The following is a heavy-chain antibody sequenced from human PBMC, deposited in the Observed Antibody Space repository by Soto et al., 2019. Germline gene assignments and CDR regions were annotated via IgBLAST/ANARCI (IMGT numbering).Heavy chain of an antibody. J-gene: IGHJ2*01. V-gene: IGHV1-69*12. D-gene: IGHD5-12*01. CDR3: ARGNHRWLQLWYFDV. CDR1: GGTFSSYT. Sequence: QVQLVQSGAEVMKPGSSVTVSCKASGGTFSSYTISWERQAPGQGLEWMGGIIPIFGTANYAQKFQGRVTITADESTSTAYMELSSLRSEDTAVYYCARGNHRWLQLWYFDVWGRGTLVTVSS. CDR2: IIPIFGTA.